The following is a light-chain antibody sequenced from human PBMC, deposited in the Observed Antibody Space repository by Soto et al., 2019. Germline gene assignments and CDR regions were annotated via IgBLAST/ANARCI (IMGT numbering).Light chain of an antibody. V-gene: IGKV3-11*01. CDR3: QQRYNWPLT. CDR1: QSINTY. Sequence: EIVLTQYPATLSLSPGEGATLSCSASQSINTYLAWYQQKPGQAPRLLIYDASNRATGIPARFSGSGSGTDFTLTISSLEPEDFAVYYCQQRYNWPLTFGGGTKVDIK. J-gene: IGKJ4*01. CDR2: DAS.